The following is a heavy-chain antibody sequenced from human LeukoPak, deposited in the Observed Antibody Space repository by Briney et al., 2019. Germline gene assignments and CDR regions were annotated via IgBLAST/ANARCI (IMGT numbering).Heavy chain of an antibody. J-gene: IGHJ5*02. Sequence: PSETLSLTCSLSGGSISSYYWSWIRQPAGKGLEWIGRIYTSGSTNYNPSLKSRVTMSVDTSKNQFSLKLSSVTAADTAVYYCAASKTVLFDPWGQGTLVTVSS. CDR1: GGSISSYY. CDR2: IYTSGST. V-gene: IGHV4-4*07. D-gene: IGHD4-17*01. CDR3: AASKTVLFDP.